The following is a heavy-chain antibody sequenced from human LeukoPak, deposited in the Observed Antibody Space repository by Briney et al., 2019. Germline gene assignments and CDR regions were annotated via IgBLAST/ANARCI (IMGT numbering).Heavy chain of an antibody. J-gene: IGHJ4*02. D-gene: IGHD6-13*01. CDR3: ARVLDRGSSWYGGLEY. Sequence: PGGSLRLSCAASGFTFSNYAMHWVRQAPGKGLEWVAVISYDGSNKDYADSVKGRFTISRDNSKNTLYMQMNSLRAEDTAVYYCARVLDRGSSWYGGLEYWGQGTLVTVSS. CDR2: ISYDGSNK. CDR1: GFTFSNYA. V-gene: IGHV3-30-3*01.